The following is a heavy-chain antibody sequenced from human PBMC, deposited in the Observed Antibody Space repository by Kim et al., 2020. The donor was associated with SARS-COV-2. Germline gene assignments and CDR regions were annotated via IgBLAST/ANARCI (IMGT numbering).Heavy chain of an antibody. CDR2: IYYSGST. D-gene: IGHD4-17*01. CDR1: GGSISSSSYY. V-gene: IGHV4-39*01. J-gene: IGHJ4*02. Sequence: SETLSLTCTVSGGSISSSSYYWGWIRQPPGKGLEWIGSIYYSGSTYYNPSLKSRVTISVDTSKNQFSLKLSSVTAADTAVYYCARPYGDYGYYFDYWGQGTLVTVSS. CDR3: ARPYGDYGYYFDY.